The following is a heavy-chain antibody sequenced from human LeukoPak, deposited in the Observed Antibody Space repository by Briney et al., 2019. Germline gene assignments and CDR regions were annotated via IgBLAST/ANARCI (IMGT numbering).Heavy chain of an antibody. CDR2: IYYSGNT. CDR1: GGSISDYY. D-gene: IGHD3-3*01. CDR3: ARGGEYVLQFLDCFSAFDI. V-gene: IGHV4-59*08. J-gene: IGHJ3*02. Sequence: SETLSLTCTVSGGSISDYYWSWIRQPPGKGLEWIGYIYYSGNTRYNPSLKSRVTISVDTSKNQFSLKLNSVTAADTAVYYCARGGEYVLQFLDCFSAFDIWGQGTMVTVSS.